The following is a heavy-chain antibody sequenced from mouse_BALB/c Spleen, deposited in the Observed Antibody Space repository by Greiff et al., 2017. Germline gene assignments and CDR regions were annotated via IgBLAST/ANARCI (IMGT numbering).Heavy chain of an antibody. J-gene: IGHJ4*01. V-gene: IGHV1-67*01. CDR1: GYTFTDYA. Sequence: VKLQESGPELVRPGVSVKISCKGSGYTFTDYAMHWVKQSHAKSLEWIGVISTYSGNTNYNQKFKGKATMTVDKSSSTAYMELARLTSEDSAIYYCARSTTVVEGGVDYWGQGTSVTVSS. D-gene: IGHD1-1*01. CDR2: ISTYSGNT. CDR3: ARSTTVVEGGVDY.